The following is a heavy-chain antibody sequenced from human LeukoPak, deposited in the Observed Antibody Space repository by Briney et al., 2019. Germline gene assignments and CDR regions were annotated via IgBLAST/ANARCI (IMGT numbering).Heavy chain of an antibody. CDR1: GFTFSSYD. CDR3: AKVRTSTWSWDY. J-gene: IGHJ4*02. Sequence: GGSLRLSCAASGFTFSSYDMHWVRQAPGRGLELVAIILSDGNEKYYADSVNGRVTISRDNSQDTLDLHMHSLTAEDTAVYYCAKVRTSTWSWDYWGQGTLVSVSS. V-gene: IGHV3-30*18. D-gene: IGHD6-13*01. CDR2: ILSDGNEK.